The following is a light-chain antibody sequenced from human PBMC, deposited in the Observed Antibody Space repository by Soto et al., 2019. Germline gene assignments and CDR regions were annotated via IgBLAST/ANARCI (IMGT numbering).Light chain of an antibody. CDR2: EVS. V-gene: IGLV2-14*01. CDR1: SSDVGAYKY. J-gene: IGLJ1*01. Sequence: QSALTQPASVSGSPGQSVTISCTGTSSDVGAYKYVSWYQQHPGKAPKLMIYEVSNRPSGVSNRFSGSKSGNTASLTISGLQADDEADYYCNSYAGDIIRFVFGTGTKLTAL. CDR3: NSYAGDIIRFV.